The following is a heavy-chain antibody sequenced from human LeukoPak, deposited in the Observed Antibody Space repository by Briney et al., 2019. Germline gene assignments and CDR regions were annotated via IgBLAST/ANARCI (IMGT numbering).Heavy chain of an antibody. CDR2: IKQDGSEK. D-gene: IGHD2-8*01. Sequence: GGSLRLSCAASGFTFSTYWMSWVRQAPGKGLEWVANIKQDGSEKYYVDSVKGRFTISRDNAKKSLYLQMNSLRAEDTAVYYCAKEVRVYFTPEGGMDVWGQGTTVTVSS. CDR1: GFTFSTYW. CDR3: AKEVRVYFTPEGGMDV. J-gene: IGHJ6*02. V-gene: IGHV3-7*03.